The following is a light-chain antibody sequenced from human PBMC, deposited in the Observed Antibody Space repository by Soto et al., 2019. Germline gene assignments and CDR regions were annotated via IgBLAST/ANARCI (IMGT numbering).Light chain of an antibody. Sequence: EIVMTQSPATLSVSPGERATLSCRSSQSVGSSLAWYQQRPGQAPRLLIYGASTRATGIPARFSGSGSGTEFTLTISSLQSEDFAVYYCRQYNDWLRTFGQGTKVEIK. CDR1: QSVGSS. V-gene: IGKV3-15*01. CDR3: RQYNDWLRT. J-gene: IGKJ1*01. CDR2: GAS.